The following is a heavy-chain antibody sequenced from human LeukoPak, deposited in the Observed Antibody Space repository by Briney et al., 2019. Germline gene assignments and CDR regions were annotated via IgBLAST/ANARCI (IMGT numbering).Heavy chain of an antibody. J-gene: IGHJ6*03. V-gene: IGHV1-2*02. CDR3: ARTGGSIPPGIYYMDV. Sequence: ASVTVSCKASGYTFTGYYMHWVRQAPGQGLEWMGWINPNNGGTNYAQKFQGRVTMTRDTSISTAYMELSRLRSDDTAVYYCARTGGSIPPGIYYMDVWDKGTTVTVSS. CDR1: GYTFTGYY. D-gene: IGHD2-15*01. CDR2: INPNNGGT.